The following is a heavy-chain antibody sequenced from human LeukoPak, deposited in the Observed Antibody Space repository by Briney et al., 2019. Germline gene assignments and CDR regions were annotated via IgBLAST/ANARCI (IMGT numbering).Heavy chain of an antibody. CDR2: IYHSGST. CDR3: ARQIRAEYFQH. Sequence: PSQTLSLTCAVSGGSISSGGYSWSWIRQPPGKGLEWIGYIYHSGSTYYNPSLKSRVTISVDTSKNQFSLKLSSVTAADTAVYYCARQIRAEYFQHWGQGTLVTVSS. CDR1: GGSISSGGYS. V-gene: IGHV4-30-2*03. J-gene: IGHJ1*01.